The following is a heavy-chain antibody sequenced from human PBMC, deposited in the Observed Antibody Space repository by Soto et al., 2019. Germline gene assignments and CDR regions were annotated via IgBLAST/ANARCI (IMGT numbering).Heavy chain of an antibody. Sequence: SETLSLTCTVSGGSISSYYWSWVRQPPGKGLEWIAYVHYSGTTNYNPSLKSRVTISLDASKNQFSLKLTSVTAADTAVYYCATTTSNGWSDYWGQGSLVTVSS. CDR3: ATTTSNGWSDY. CDR2: VHYSGTT. D-gene: IGHD6-19*01. CDR1: GGSISSYY. J-gene: IGHJ4*02. V-gene: IGHV4-59*01.